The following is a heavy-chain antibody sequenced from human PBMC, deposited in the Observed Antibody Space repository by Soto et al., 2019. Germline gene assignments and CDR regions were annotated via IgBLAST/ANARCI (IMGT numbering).Heavy chain of an antibody. V-gene: IGHV4-34*01. D-gene: IGHD3-10*01. Sequence: SEALSLACAVYGVSFSGYYWSWFRQPPWKGLEWIGEINHSGSTNYNPSLKSRVTISVDTSKNQFSLKLSSVTAADTAVYYCARGLTYYYGSGRYHPPGYSYHLAGWGKGTTVTVAS. J-gene: IGHJ6*03. CDR1: GVSFSGYY. CDR2: INHSGST. CDR3: ARGLTYYYGSGRYHPPGYSYHLAG.